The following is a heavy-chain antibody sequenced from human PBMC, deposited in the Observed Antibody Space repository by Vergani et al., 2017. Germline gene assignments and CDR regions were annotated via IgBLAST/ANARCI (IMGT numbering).Heavy chain of an antibody. J-gene: IGHJ5*02. CDR2: ICHTEDT. D-gene: IGHD2-21*01. CDR1: GDSISSNNC. CDR3: ARGYLLLWFGA. Sequence: QVQLQESGPGLVKPPGTLSLTCAVSGDSISSNNCWTWVRQPPGKGLEWLGEICHTEDTKYSPSLKSRVPVSVDESRNLFSRRLNSVTAADTAVYYCARGYLLLWFGAWGQGTLVTVSS. V-gene: IGHV4-4*03.